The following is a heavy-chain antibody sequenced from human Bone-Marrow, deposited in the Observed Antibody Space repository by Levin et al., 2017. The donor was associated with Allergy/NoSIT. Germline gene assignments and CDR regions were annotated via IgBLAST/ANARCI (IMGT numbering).Heavy chain of an antibody. CDR2: ISSSGSTI. CDR3: ARGLGYCSSTSCYTWYFDR. CDR1: GFTFSDYY. D-gene: IGHD2-2*02. V-gene: IGHV3-11*01. Sequence: SCAASGFTFSDYYMSWIRQAPGKGLEWVSYISSSGSTIYYADSVKGRFTISRDNAKNSLYLQMNSLRAEDTAVYYCARGLGYCSSTSCYTWYFDRWGRGTLVTVSS. J-gene: IGHJ2*01.